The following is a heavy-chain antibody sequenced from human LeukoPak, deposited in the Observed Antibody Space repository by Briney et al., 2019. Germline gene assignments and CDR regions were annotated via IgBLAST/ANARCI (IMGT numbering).Heavy chain of an antibody. V-gene: IGHV3-23*01. Sequence: GESLRLSCAASGFTFSNYAMTWVRQAPGKGLEWVSSIIGSGGGTYYADSVKGRFSISRDNSKNTLYLQMNSLRAEDTAVYYCAKPHTVTTHYYMDVWGKGTTVTVSS. CDR2: IIGSGGGT. J-gene: IGHJ6*03. CDR3: AKPHTVTTHYYMDV. CDR1: GFTFSNYA. D-gene: IGHD4-11*01.